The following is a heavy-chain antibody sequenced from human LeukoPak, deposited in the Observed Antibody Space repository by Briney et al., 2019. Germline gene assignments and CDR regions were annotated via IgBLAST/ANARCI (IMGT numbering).Heavy chain of an antibody. CDR2: ISYDGSNK. CDR1: GFTFSSYS. J-gene: IGHJ4*02. V-gene: IGHV3-30*03. CDR3: ARDPAQWLANFDY. D-gene: IGHD6-19*01. Sequence: PGGSLRLSCAASGFTFSSYSMNWVRQAPGKGLEWVAVISYDGSNKYYADSVKGRFTISRDNSKNTLYLQMNSLRAEDTAVYYCARDPAQWLANFDYWGQGTLVTVSS.